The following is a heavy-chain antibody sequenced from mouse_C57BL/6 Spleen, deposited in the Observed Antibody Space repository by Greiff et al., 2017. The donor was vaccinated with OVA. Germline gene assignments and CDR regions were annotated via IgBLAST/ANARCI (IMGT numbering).Heavy chain of an antibody. D-gene: IGHD1-1*01. CDR3: ARITTVVGTYFDY. J-gene: IGHJ2*01. Sequence: EVQLQQSGPELVKPGASVKIPCKASGYTFTDYNMDWVKQSHGKSLEWIGDINPNNGGTIYNQKFKGKATLTVDKPSSTAYMELRSLTSEDTAVYYCARITTVVGTYFDYWGKGTTLTVSS. CDR1: GYTFTDYN. V-gene: IGHV1-18*01. CDR2: INPNNGGT.